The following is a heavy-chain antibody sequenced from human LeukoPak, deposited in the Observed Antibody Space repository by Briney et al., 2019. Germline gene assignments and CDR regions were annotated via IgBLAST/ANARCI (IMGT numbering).Heavy chain of an antibody. Sequence: GASVKVSCTTSGYTFKNNGISWVRQGPGQGLEWMGWISPYNGDTNYAQSLQDRVTMTTETSTNTAYMDLRSLTSDDTAVYYCVRDGQLGELFDYWSQGTLVTVSS. CDR2: ISPYNGDT. V-gene: IGHV1-18*01. D-gene: IGHD3-16*01. CDR3: VRDGQLGELFDY. CDR1: GYTFKNNG. J-gene: IGHJ4*02.